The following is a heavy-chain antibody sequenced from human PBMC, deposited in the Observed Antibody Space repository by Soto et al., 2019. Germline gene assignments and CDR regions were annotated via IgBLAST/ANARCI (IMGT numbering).Heavy chain of an antibody. J-gene: IGHJ4*02. D-gene: IGHD3-22*01. V-gene: IGHV3-21*01. Sequence: LRLSCAASGFTFSSYSMNWVRQAPGKGLEWVSSISSSSSYIYYADSVKGRFTISRDNAKNSLYLQMNSLRAEDTAVYYCARDHQSHDSSGYSGYWGQGTLVTVSS. CDR3: ARDHQSHDSSGYSGY. CDR1: GFTFSSYS. CDR2: ISSSSSYI.